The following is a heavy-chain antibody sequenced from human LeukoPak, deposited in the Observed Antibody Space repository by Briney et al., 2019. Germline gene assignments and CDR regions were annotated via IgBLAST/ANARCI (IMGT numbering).Heavy chain of an antibody. Sequence: GASVKVSCKASGYTFTSYDINWVRQATGQGLEWMGWMNPNSGNTGYAQKFQGRVTMTRNTSISTAYMELSSLRSEDTAVYYCARVNPVVVPAAYWFDPWGQGTLVTVSS. D-gene: IGHD2-2*01. CDR1: GYTFTSYD. CDR3: ARVNPVVVPAAYWFDP. CDR2: MNPNSGNT. V-gene: IGHV1-8*01. J-gene: IGHJ5*02.